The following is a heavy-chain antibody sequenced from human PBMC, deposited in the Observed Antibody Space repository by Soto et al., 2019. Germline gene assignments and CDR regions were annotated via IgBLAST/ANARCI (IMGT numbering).Heavy chain of an antibody. CDR3: TSFVLMVYAIAPDFDY. V-gene: IGHV3-49*03. CDR2: IRSKAYGGTT. CDR1: GFTFGDYA. J-gene: IGHJ4*02. D-gene: IGHD2-8*01. Sequence: GGSLRLSCTASGFTFGDYAMSWFRQAPGKGLEWVGFIRSKAYGGTTEYAASVKGRFTISRDDSKSIAYLQMNSLKTEDTAVYYCTSFVLMVYAIAPDFDYWGQGTLVTVSS.